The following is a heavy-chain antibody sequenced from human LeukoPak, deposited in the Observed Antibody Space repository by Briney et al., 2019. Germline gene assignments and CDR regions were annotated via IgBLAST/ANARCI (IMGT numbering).Heavy chain of an antibody. CDR2: ISGSGDST. CDR3: AKGHLAVAS. J-gene: IGHJ5*02. V-gene: IGHV3-23*01. D-gene: IGHD6-19*01. CDR1: GFTFKSYA. Sequence: GGSLKLSCAASGFTFKSYAMGWVRQARGKGLEWVSGISGSGDSTYYADSVKGRFTISRDNSKNTLYLQMNSLRAEDTALYYCAKGHLAVASWGQGSLVTVSS.